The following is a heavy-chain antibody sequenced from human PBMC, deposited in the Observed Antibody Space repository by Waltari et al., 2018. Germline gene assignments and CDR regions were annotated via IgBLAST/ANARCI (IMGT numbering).Heavy chain of an antibody. J-gene: IGHJ3*02. CDR3: ARDIAVAGHDAFDI. CDR1: GGSISSYY. Sequence: QVQLQESGPGLVKPSETLSLTCTVSGGSISSYYWSWIRQPAGKGLEWIGRIYTSGSTNYNPSLKSRVTMSVDTSKNQFSLKLSSVTAADTAVYYCARDIAVAGHDAFDIWGQGTMVTVSS. CDR2: IYTSGST. D-gene: IGHD6-19*01. V-gene: IGHV4-4*07.